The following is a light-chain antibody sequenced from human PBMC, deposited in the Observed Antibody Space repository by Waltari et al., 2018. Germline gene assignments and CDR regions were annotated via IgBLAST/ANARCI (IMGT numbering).Light chain of an antibody. J-gene: IGKJ1*01. Sequence: IVLTQSPGTLSLSPGEGATLSCRASQSINTYLAWYQQRPGQAPRLRIYGASTRATGTPDRFSGSGSGTDFTLSISRLEPEDFAVYYCQQFGSSPEMFGPGTKVEIK. V-gene: IGKV3-20*01. CDR2: GAS. CDR1: QSINTY. CDR3: QQFGSSPEM.